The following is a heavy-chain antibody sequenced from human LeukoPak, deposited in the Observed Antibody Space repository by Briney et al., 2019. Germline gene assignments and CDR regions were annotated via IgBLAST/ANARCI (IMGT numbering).Heavy chain of an antibody. CDR3: AKAQWLVWSGVYY. V-gene: IGHV3-23*01. Sequence: GGSLRLSCAASGFTVSTYAMSWVRQAPGKGLEWVSAISGSGGSTYYADSVKGRFTISRDNSKNTLYLQMNSLRAEDTAVYYCAKAQWLVWSGVYYWGQGTLVTVSS. J-gene: IGHJ4*02. D-gene: IGHD6-19*01. CDR2: ISGSGGST. CDR1: GFTVSTYA.